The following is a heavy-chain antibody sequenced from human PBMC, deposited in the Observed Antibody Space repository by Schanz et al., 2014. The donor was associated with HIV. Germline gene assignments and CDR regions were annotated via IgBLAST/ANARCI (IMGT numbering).Heavy chain of an antibody. CDR2: ISYDGSNK. V-gene: IGHV3-30*18. J-gene: IGHJ4*02. D-gene: IGHD6-13*01. CDR3: AKEEQQLGGVGGYHFDY. Sequence: QVQLVESGGGVVQPGRSLRLSCAASGFTFSSYGMHWVRQAPGKGLEWVAVISYDGSNKYYADSVKGRFTISRDISKNPLYLKMNSLRAEDTAVYYCAKEEQQLGGVGGYHFDYWGQGTLVTVSS. CDR1: GFTFSSYG.